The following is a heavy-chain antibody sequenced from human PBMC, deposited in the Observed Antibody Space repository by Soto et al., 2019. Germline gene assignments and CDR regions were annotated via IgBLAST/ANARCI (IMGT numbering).Heavy chain of an antibody. V-gene: IGHV4-39*01. CDR1: GAPISSNDYF. J-gene: IGHJ4*02. CDR3: AAIVVGATRHSDVDH. Sequence: SETLSLTCIVSGAPISSNDYFWAWIRQPPGRGLEFIASMHASGGTYHASSLKSRATMSLDTSKDQFSLKLQSVTAADTGTYYCAAIVVGATRHSDVDHWGQGTLVTVSS. D-gene: IGHD2-15*01. CDR2: MHASGGT.